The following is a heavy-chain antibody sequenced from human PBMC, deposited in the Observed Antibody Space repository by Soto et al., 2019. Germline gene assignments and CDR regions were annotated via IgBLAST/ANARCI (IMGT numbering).Heavy chain of an antibody. J-gene: IGHJ4*02. D-gene: IGHD3-22*01. Sequence: QVQLQESGPGLVKPSETLSLTCTVSGGTISSYYWSWIRQPAGKGLEWIGRMYSSGATYYNPPLKSRVTMSVDTSKNQFSLELGSLTAADTAVYYCVREGYHDDGGSHYRSDYWGQGILVTVSP. CDR1: GGTISSYY. V-gene: IGHV4-4*07. CDR2: MYSSGAT. CDR3: VREGYHDDGGSHYRSDY.